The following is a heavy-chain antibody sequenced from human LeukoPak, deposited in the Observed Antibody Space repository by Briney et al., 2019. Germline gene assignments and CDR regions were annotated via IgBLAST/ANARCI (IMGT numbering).Heavy chain of an antibody. CDR3: ARDARRWDY. CDR1: GFTFSSYA. V-gene: IGHV3-30-3*01. D-gene: IGHD6-13*01. CDR2: ISYDGSNK. J-gene: IGHJ4*02. Sequence: GGSLRLSCAASGFTFSSYAMHWVRQAPGKGLEWVAVISYDGSNKYYADSVKGRFTISRDNSKNTLYLQMNSLRAEDTAVYYCARDARRWDYWGQGTLVTVSS.